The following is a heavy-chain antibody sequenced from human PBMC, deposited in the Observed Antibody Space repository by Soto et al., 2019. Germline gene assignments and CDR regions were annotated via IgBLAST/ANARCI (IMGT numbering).Heavy chain of an antibody. D-gene: IGHD6-25*01. Sequence: SGTLTLSCTVSGYAISSSDYRGFIRQPPGRGLEWIGCIYHRASNYCNPPRKSRVTISVETSKTRFSLKLSSVDAAETVVYYCAGVRSGGWLDYWGQGTLVTSPQ. CDR3: AGVRSGGWLDY. CDR2: IYHRASN. V-gene: IGHV4-38-2*02. CDR1: GYAISSSDY. J-gene: IGHJ4*02.